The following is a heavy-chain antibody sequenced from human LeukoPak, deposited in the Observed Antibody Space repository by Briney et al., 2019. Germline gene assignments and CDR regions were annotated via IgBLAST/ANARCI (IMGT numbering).Heavy chain of an antibody. D-gene: IGHD2-2*02. CDR1: GGSISSYY. V-gene: IGHV4-59*08. J-gene: IGHJ3*02. Sequence: SETLSLTCTVSGGSISSYYWGWIRQPPGKGLEWIGYIYYSGTTNYNPSLESRVTISVDTSKNQFSLKLSSVTAADTAVYYCARLRCTSTNCYMRNAFDIWGQGTVVTLST. CDR2: IYYSGTT. CDR3: ARLRCTSTNCYMRNAFDI.